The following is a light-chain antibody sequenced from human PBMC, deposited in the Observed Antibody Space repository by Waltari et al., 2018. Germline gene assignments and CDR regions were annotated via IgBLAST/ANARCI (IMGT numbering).Light chain of an antibody. CDR2: ATY. Sequence: EIVLTQSPGALSLSPGETATLSCRASQSIGRTIAWYQQKPGQAPRLRIYATYTRATGIPDRFSGSGAETDFSRTIYRLGPEDCAVYYCQHYVRLPVTFGQGTKVEIK. CDR1: QSIGRT. J-gene: IGKJ1*01. V-gene: IGKV3-20*01. CDR3: QHYVRLPVT.